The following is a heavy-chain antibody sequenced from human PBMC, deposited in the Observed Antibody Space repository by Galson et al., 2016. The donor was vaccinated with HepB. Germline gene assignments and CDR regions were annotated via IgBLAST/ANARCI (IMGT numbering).Heavy chain of an antibody. CDR3: AGDFEP. Sequence: SLRLSCAASGFSFSTYSMNWVRQTPGKGVEWVSFINPSGDTKYYADSVKGRFPISRDNVKKSLYLQMNSLGHEDTAVYFCAGDFEPWGQGTLVTVSS. CDR2: INPSGDTK. CDR1: GFSFSTYS. V-gene: IGHV3-48*02. J-gene: IGHJ5*02.